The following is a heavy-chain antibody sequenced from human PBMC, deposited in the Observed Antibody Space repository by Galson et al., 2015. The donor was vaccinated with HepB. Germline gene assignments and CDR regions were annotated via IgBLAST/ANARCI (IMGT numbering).Heavy chain of an antibody. V-gene: IGHV1-18*01. Sequence: SVKVSCKASGYRFSSYGISWVRQAPGQGLEWMGWISAYNGNTDYAQTLQGRVTMTTDTSTSTAYMELRSLKSDDTAVYYCARDRPLETPAGNPLDYWGQGTLVTVSS. CDR2: ISAYNGNT. CDR1: GYRFSSYG. D-gene: IGHD6-13*01. CDR3: ARDRPLETPAGNPLDY. J-gene: IGHJ4*02.